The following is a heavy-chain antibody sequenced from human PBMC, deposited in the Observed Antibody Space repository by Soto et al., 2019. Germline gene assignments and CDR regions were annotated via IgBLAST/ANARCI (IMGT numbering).Heavy chain of an antibody. CDR1: GGSISSGGYS. CDR3: ASVKSIAATYFDY. CDR2: ISDSGST. Sequence: QLQLQESGSGLVKPSQTLSLTCAVSGGSISSGGYSWSWIRQPPGKGLEWIGYISDSGSTSYTPSLKSRVTMSVDTSKNQFSLRLNSVTTADTAVYYCASVKSIAATYFDYWGQGTLVTVSS. J-gene: IGHJ4*02. V-gene: IGHV4-30-2*05. D-gene: IGHD6-13*01.